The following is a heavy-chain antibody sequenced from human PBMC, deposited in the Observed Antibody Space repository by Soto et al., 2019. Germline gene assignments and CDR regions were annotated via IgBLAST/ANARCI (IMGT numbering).Heavy chain of an antibody. J-gene: IGHJ6*02. CDR3: ARFGVLLWFGELLYSAPESPPYYYGMDV. V-gene: IGHV1-46*01. D-gene: IGHD3-10*01. CDR1: GYTFTSYY. CDR2: INPSGGST. Sequence: ASVKVSCKASGYTFTSYYMHWVRQAPGQGLEWMGIINPSGGSTSYAQKFQGRVTMTRDTSTSTVYMELSSLRSEDTAVYYCARFGVLLWFGELLYSAPESPPYYYGMDVWGQGTTVTVSS.